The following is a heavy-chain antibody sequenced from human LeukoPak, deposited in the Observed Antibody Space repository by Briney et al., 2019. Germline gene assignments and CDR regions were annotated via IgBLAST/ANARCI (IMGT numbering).Heavy chain of an antibody. CDR1: GTSFSSYY. CDR3: ARMTTGHDF. J-gene: IGHJ4*02. V-gene: IGHV4-34*01. Sequence: SETLSLTCAVSGTSFSSYYWSWILQPPGKGLEWIGEVNHSGYTNDNPSLKSRVTISVDTSKNQFSLRLRSVTAADTGVYFCARMTTGHDFWGQGTLVTVSS. D-gene: IGHD4-17*01. CDR2: VNHSGYT.